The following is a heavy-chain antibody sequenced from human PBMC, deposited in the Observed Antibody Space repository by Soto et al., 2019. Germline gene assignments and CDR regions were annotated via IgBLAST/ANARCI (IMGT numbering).Heavy chain of an antibody. D-gene: IGHD6-19*01. CDR1: GGTFSSYA. CDR2: IIPIFGTA. Sequence: QVQLVQSGAEVKKPASSVKVSCKASGGTFSSYAISWVRQAPGQGLEWMGGIIPIFGTANYAQKFQGRVTITADESTSPAYMELSSLRSEDTALYYCARRGRVAVAEAEVDIWGQGTMVTVSS. J-gene: IGHJ3*02. V-gene: IGHV1-69*12. CDR3: ARRGRVAVAEAEVDI.